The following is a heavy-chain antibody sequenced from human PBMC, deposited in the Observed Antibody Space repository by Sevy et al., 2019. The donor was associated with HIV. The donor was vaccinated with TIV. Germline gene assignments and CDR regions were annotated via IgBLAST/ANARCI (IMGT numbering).Heavy chain of an antibody. Sequence: GGSLRRSCAASGFTFSDYYMSWIRQAPGKGLEWVSYISSSCSTIYYADSVKGRFTISRDNAKNSLYLQMNSLRAEDTAVYYCARDDTIFGVGLMDVWGQGTTVTVSS. CDR1: GFTFSDYY. CDR2: ISSSCSTI. J-gene: IGHJ6*02. D-gene: IGHD3-3*01. V-gene: IGHV3-11*01. CDR3: ARDDTIFGVGLMDV.